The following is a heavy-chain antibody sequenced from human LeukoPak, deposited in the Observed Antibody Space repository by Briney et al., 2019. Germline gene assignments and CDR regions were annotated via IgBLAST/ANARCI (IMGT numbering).Heavy chain of an antibody. CDR3: ARHLRNYDILTGYIPHLGFDP. CDR2: IYYSGST. V-gene: IGHV4-59*08. J-gene: IGHJ5*02. CDR1: GGSISSYF. Sequence: SETLSLTCTVSGGSISSYFWSWIRQPPGKGLEWIGYIYYSGSTNYNPSLKSRVTISVDTSKNQFSLKLSSVTAADTAVYYCARHLRNYDILTGYIPHLGFDPWGQGTLVTVSS. D-gene: IGHD3-9*01.